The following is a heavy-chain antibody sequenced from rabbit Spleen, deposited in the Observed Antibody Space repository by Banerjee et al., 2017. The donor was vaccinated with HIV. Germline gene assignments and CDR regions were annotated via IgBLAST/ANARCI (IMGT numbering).Heavy chain of an antibody. CDR3: ARDLGRKFNL. Sequence: QEQLVESGGGLVQPEGSLTLTCTASGFSFSSSYWICWVRQAPGKGLEWIGCIYTGSSGSTYYASWAKGRFTISKTSSTTVTLQMTSLTAADTATYFCARDLGRKFNLWGPGTLVTVS. J-gene: IGHJ4*01. V-gene: IGHV1S45*01. CDR2: IYTGSSGST. CDR1: GFSFSSSYW.